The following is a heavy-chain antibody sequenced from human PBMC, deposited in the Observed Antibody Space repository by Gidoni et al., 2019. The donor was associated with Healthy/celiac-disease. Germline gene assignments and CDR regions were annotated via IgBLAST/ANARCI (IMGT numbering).Heavy chain of an antibody. D-gene: IGHD1-26*01. CDR2: IYYSGST. J-gene: IGHJ4*02. CDR1: GGSISSYY. Sequence: QVQLQESGPGLVKPSETLSLTCTVSGGSISSYYWSWIRQPPGKGLEWIGYIYYSGSTNYNPSLKSRVTISVDTSKNQFSLKLSSVTAADTAVYYCARVKAVGANPPDYWGQGTLVTVSS. CDR3: ARVKAVGANPPDY. V-gene: IGHV4-59*01.